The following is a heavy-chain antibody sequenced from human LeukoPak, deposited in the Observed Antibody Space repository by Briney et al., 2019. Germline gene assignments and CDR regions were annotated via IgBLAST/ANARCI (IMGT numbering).Heavy chain of an antibody. CDR2: IYPGDSDT. Sequence: GESLKISCKGSGYSFTSYWIGWVRQMPGKGLEWMGIIYPGDSDTRYSPSFQGQVTISADKSISTAYLQWSSLKAPDTAMYYCARQGSSSCRNTDNWFDPWGQGTLVTVSS. V-gene: IGHV5-51*01. J-gene: IGHJ5*02. CDR3: ARQGSSSCRNTDNWFDP. CDR1: GYSFTSYW. D-gene: IGHD6-13*01.